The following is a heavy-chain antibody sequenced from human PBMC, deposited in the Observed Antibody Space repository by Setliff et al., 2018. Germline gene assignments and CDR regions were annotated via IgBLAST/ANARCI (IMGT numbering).Heavy chain of an antibody. CDR2: ISVYSGNT. V-gene: IGHV1-18*01. CDR1: GYTFSSYA. Sequence: ASVKVSCKASGYTFSSYAISWVRQAPGQGLEWLGWISVYSGNTDYAQNFQGRVTMTADTSTNTAYMELRSLRSDDTAVYYCARNEALTGAGNYYYYYMDVWGKGTTVTVSS. CDR3: ARNEALTGAGNYYYYYMDV. J-gene: IGHJ6*03. D-gene: IGHD7-27*01.